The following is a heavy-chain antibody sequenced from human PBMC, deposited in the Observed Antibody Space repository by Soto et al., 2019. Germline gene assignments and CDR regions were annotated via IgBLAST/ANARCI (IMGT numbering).Heavy chain of an antibody. Sequence: QVQLQQWGAGLLKPSETLSLTCAVYGGSFSGYYWSWIRQPPGKGLEWIGEINHSGSTNYNPSLKSRVTISVDTSKNQFALKLSSVTAADTAVYYCARAVLRYFDWLSKGWFDPWGQGTLVTVSS. CDR2: INHSGST. D-gene: IGHD3-9*01. J-gene: IGHJ5*02. V-gene: IGHV4-34*01. CDR1: GGSFSGYY. CDR3: ARAVLRYFDWLSKGWFDP.